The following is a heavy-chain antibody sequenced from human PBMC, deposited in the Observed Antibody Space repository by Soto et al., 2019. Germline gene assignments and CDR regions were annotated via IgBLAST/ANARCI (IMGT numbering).Heavy chain of an antibody. V-gene: IGHV4-30-4*01. J-gene: IGHJ4*02. Sequence: PSETLSLTCTVSGGSIRSGDYYWSWIRQPPGKGLEWIGYIYYSGSTYYNPSLKSRVTISVDTSKNQYSLKLSSVTAADTAVYYCARDLDFWSGNPSDYWGQGTLVTVSS. D-gene: IGHD3-3*01. CDR1: GGSIRSGDYY. CDR2: IYYSGST. CDR3: ARDLDFWSGNPSDY.